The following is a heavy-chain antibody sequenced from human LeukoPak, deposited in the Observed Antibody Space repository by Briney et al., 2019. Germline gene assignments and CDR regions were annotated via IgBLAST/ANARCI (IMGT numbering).Heavy chain of an antibody. CDR1: GGSISSSSYY. Sequence: PSETLSLTCTVSGGSISSSSYYWGWIRQPPGKGLEWIWSIYYSGSTYYNPSLKSRVTISVDTSKNQFSLKLSSVTAADTAVYYCARRSAHYYDSSGYYYALNYYYMDVWGKGTTVTASS. V-gene: IGHV4-39*01. D-gene: IGHD3-22*01. CDR2: IYYSGST. CDR3: ARRSAHYYDSSGYYYALNYYYMDV. J-gene: IGHJ6*03.